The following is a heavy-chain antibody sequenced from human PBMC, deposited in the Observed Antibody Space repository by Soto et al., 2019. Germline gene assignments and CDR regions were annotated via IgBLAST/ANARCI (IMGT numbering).Heavy chain of an antibody. D-gene: IGHD5-12*01. J-gene: IGHJ4*02. V-gene: IGHV3-23*01. CDR2: INGSGGSI. Sequence: ESGGGLVPPGGSLRLSCAASGFPFSYYAMSWARQAPGKGLEWVSDINGSGGSIYYADSVKGRFTISRDNSKNTVYLQMNSLRAEDTAIYYCAKTYSGYDYADYWGQGTLVTVSS. CDR3: AKTYSGYDYADY. CDR1: GFPFSYYA.